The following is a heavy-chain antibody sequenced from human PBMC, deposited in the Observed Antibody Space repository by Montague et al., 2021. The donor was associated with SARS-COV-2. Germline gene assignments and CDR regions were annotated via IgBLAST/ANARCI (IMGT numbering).Heavy chain of an antibody. V-gene: IGHV4-39*01. CDR2: INYGETT. Sequence: SETLSLTCTVSGDSISSSSNYWGWIRQSPGKGLEWIGSINYGETTYYNPSLKSRLTISVGTSKNQFSLRLMSVTAADTAVYYCARQGRDGYNTYYFDYWGQGTLVTVSS. CDR3: ARQGRDGYNTYYFDY. CDR1: GDSISSSSNY. D-gene: IGHD5-24*01. J-gene: IGHJ4*02.